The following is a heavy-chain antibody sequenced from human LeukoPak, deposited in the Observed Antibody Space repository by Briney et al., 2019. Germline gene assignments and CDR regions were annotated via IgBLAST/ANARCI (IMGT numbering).Heavy chain of an antibody. D-gene: IGHD3-16*02. CDR2: ISAYNGNT. Sequence: ASVKVSCKASGYTFTSYGISWVRQAPGQGLEWMGWISAYNGNTNYAQKPQGRVTMTTDTSTSTAYMELRSLRSDDTAVYYCATDLYDYVWGSYRQNWGQGTLVTVSS. CDR3: ATDLYDYVWGSYRQN. V-gene: IGHV1-18*01. J-gene: IGHJ4*02. CDR1: GYTFTSYG.